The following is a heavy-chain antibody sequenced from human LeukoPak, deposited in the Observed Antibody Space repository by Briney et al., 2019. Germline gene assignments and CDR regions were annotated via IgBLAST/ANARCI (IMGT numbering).Heavy chain of an antibody. CDR1: GDSFSSNSAA. J-gene: IGHJ4*02. CDR3: ARDPRSLWFGESIFDY. V-gene: IGHV6-1*01. CDR2: TYYRSKWYN. D-gene: IGHD3-10*01. Sequence: SQTLSLTCAISGDSFSSNSAAWNWIRQSPSRGLEWLGRTYYRSKWYNDYAVSVKSRITINPDTSKNQFSLQLNSVTPEDTAVYYCARDPRSLWFGESIFDYWGQGTLVTVSS.